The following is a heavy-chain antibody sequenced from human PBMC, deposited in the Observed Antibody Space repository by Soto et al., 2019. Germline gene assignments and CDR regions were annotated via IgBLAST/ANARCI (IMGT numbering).Heavy chain of an antibody. CDR2: IHYTGST. CDR1: CGPMSRYY. J-gene: IGHJ5*02. Sequence: SETLSLTCTFSCGPMSRYYWTWIRQPPGKGLEWIGNIHYTGSTNYNPSLKSRVTILLGTSTSQFSLKVSSVTAADTAVYYCARDLTISSTDGPLDPWGHGTLVTVSS. V-gene: IGHV4-59*01. CDR3: ARDLTISSTDGPLDP. D-gene: IGHD1-1*01.